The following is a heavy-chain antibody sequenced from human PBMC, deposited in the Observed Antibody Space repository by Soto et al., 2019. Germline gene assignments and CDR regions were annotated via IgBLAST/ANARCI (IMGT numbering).Heavy chain of an antibody. Sequence: QVQLVQSGAEVKKPGASVKVSCKAAGYTCTSYVISWVRQAPGQGLAWMGWISAYNGNPNNAQKLQGRVTLTTDNATRTACMELRSLRSDDTAVYYFARHFSDIVVVVAATPLDYWGKGTLVTVAA. J-gene: IGHJ4*02. CDR3: ARHFSDIVVVVAATPLDY. CDR2: ISAYNGNP. CDR1: GYTCTSYV. D-gene: IGHD2-15*01. V-gene: IGHV1-18*01.